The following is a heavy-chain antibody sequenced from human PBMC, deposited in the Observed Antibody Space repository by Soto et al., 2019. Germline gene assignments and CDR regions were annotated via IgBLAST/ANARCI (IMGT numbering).Heavy chain of an antibody. CDR2: IIPIFGTA. CDR3: ARAGRLDVDTAMVNDPYYYGMDV. J-gene: IGHJ6*02. V-gene: IGHV1-69*13. D-gene: IGHD5-18*01. Sequence: SVKVSCKASGGTFSSYAISWVRQAPGQGLEWMGGIIPIFGTANYAQKFQGRVTITADESTSTAYMELSSLRSEDTAVYYCARAGRLDVDTAMVNDPYYYGMDVWGQGTTVTVSS. CDR1: GGTFSSYA.